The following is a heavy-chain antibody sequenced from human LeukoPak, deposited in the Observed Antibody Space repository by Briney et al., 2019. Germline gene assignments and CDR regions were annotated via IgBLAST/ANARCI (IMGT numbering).Heavy chain of an antibody. Sequence: ASVKVSCKASGYTFTGYYMHWVRQAPGQGLEWMGWINPNSGGTNYAQKFQGRVTMTRDTSISTAYMELSRLRSDDTAVYYRARVTSAPGYSSSWYAVSYFDYWGQGTLVTVSS. CDR1: GYTFTGYY. CDR3: ARVTSAPGYSSSWYAVSYFDY. D-gene: IGHD6-13*01. CDR2: INPNSGGT. V-gene: IGHV1-2*02. J-gene: IGHJ4*02.